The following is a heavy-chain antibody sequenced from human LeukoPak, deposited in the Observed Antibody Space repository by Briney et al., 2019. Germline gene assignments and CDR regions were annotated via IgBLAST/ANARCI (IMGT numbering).Heavy chain of an antibody. CDR2: MNPYNGNT. V-gene: IGHV1-8*01. CDR1: GYTFTSYD. Sequence: ASVKVPCKASGYTFTSYDINWVRQATGQGLEWMGWMNPYNGNTGYAQKFEGRVIMTRDTSISTAYLELSSLTSEDTAVYYCARAAVNLHPNHYYYMDVWGKGTTVTVSS. J-gene: IGHJ6*03. CDR3: ARAAVNLHPNHYYYMDV.